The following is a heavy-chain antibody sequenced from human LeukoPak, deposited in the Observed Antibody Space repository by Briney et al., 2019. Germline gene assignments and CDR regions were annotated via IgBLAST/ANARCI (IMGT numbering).Heavy chain of an antibody. CDR3: ASSKERWFGELSKSNWFDP. CDR2: IYYTGST. Sequence: SETLSLTCTVSGGSISSNYWSWIRQPPGKGLEWIGNIYYTGSTNYNPSLKSRVTISVDTSKNQFSLKLRSVTAADTAVYYCASSKERWFGELSKSNWFDPWGQGTLVTVSS. CDR1: GGSISSNY. J-gene: IGHJ5*02. V-gene: IGHV4-59*01. D-gene: IGHD3-10*01.